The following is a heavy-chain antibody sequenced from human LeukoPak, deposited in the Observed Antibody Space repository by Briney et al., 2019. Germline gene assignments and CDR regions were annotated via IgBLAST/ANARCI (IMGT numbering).Heavy chain of an antibody. J-gene: IGHJ5*02. V-gene: IGHV4-59*01. Sequence: SETLSLTCTVSGVSISSYYWSWIRQPPGKGLEWIGYIYYSGSTNYNPSLKSRVTISVDTSKNQFSLKLSSVTAADTAAYYCARSAVAGPLSWFDPWGQGTLVTVSS. D-gene: IGHD6-19*01. CDR3: ARSAVAGPLSWFDP. CDR2: IYYSGST. CDR1: GVSISSYY.